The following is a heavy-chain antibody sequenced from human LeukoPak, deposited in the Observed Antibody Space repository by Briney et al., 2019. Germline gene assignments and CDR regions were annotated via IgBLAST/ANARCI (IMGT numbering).Heavy chain of an antibody. D-gene: IGHD5/OR15-5a*01. CDR2: ISGDGSST. CDR3: AKDIGERGYSVH. CDR1: GFTFDDYA. J-gene: IGHJ4*02. Sequence: GGSLRLSCAASGFTFDDYAMHWVRQPRGKGLEWVSLISGDGSSTYYADSVRGRFTISRHNSKNSLYLQMNSLRTEDTAFYYCAKDIGERGYSVHWGQGTLVTVSS. V-gene: IGHV3-43*02.